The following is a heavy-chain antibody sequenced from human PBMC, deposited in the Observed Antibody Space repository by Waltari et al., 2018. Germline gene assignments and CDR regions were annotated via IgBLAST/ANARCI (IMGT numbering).Heavy chain of an antibody. Sequence: QVQLQESGPGLVKPSQTLSLTCTVSGGSISSGDYYWSWIRQPPGKGLEWIGYIYYSGSTYYNPSLKSRVTRSVDTSKNQFSLKLSSVTAADTAVYYCARDHGYSSSSAYFDYWGQGTLVTVSS. CDR3: ARDHGYSSSSAYFDY. CDR2: IYYSGST. CDR1: GGSISSGDYY. J-gene: IGHJ4*02. D-gene: IGHD6-6*01. V-gene: IGHV4-30-4*08.